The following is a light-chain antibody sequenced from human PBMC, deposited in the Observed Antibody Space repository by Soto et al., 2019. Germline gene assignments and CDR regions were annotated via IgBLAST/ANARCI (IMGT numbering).Light chain of an antibody. Sequence: EIVLTQSPGTLSLSPGEGATLSCRASQSISSNFLAWYQQKRGQAPRLLIHGASTRATGIPARFSGSGSGTEFTLTISGLQSEDFAVYYCQQYHNWPPWTFGQGTKVDIK. J-gene: IGKJ1*01. CDR1: QSISSNF. CDR2: GAS. CDR3: QQYHNWPPWT. V-gene: IGKV3-15*01.